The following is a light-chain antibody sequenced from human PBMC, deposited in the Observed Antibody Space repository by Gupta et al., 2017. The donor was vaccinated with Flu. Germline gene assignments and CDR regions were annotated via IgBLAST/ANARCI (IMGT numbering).Light chain of an antibody. CDR2: GAS. V-gene: IGKV3-15*01. Sequence: EIVMTQSPATLPVSPGERATLSCRASQSVSSNLAWYQQKPGQAPRLLIYGASTRATGIPARFSGSGSGTEFTLTISSLQSEDFAVYYCQQYKNGPKTFGQGTKVEIK. J-gene: IGKJ1*01. CDR3: QQYKNGPKT. CDR1: QSVSSN.